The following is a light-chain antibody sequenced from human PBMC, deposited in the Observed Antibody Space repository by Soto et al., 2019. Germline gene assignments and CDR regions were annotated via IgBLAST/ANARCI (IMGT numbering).Light chain of an antibody. CDR1: QSVSSN. J-gene: IGKJ4*01. V-gene: IGKV3-15*01. CDR2: GSS. Sequence: EIVMTQSPATLSVSPGESATLSCRASQSVSSNLAWYQQIPGQTPRLLIYGSSTRATGIPARFSGSGSGTEFTLTISSLRSEDVAVYYCQQYNNWPLTFGGGTKVEIK. CDR3: QQYNNWPLT.